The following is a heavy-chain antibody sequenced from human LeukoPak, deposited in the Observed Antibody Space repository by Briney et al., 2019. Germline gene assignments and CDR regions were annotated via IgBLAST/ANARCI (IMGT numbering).Heavy chain of an antibody. CDR2: IIPIFGTA. CDR3: ARGVGGYNWNPTGYYYYMDV. J-gene: IGHJ6*03. D-gene: IGHD1-20*01. Sequence: SVKVSCKASGGTFSSYAISWVRQAPGQGLEWMGGIIPIFGTANYAQKFQGRVTITADKSTSTAYMELSSLRSEDTAVYYCARGVGGYNWNPTGYYYYMDVWGKGTTVTVSS. V-gene: IGHV1-69*06. CDR1: GGTFSSYA.